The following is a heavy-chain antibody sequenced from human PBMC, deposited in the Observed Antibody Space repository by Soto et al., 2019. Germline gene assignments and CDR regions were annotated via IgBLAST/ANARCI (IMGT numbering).Heavy chain of an antibody. CDR1: GGSISSGAYY. CDR3: ARANYFDSSGPFDY. V-gene: IGHV4-31*03. CDR2: IYYSGST. J-gene: IGHJ4*02. D-gene: IGHD3-22*01. Sequence: SETLSLTCTVSGGSISSGAYYWSWIRQHPGKGLEWIGYIYYSGSTYYNPSLESRVTLSVDTSRKQFSLKVSSVTASDTAVYYCARANYFDSSGPFDYWGPGTLVTVSS.